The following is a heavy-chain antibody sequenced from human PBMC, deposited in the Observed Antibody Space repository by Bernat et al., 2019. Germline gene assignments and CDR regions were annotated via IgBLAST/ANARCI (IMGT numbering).Heavy chain of an antibody. Sequence: EVQLVESGGGLVQPGGSLRLSCAASGFTFISYWMSWFRQAPGKGLEWGANIKQDGSEKYYVDSVKGRFTNSRDNAKNSLYLKMNSLRAEDTAVYYCARVITGVRWYFDLWGRGTLVTVSS. J-gene: IGHJ2*01. CDR3: ARVITGVRWYFDL. CDR2: IKQDGSEK. D-gene: IGHD3-22*01. CDR1: GFTFISYW. V-gene: IGHV3-7*01.